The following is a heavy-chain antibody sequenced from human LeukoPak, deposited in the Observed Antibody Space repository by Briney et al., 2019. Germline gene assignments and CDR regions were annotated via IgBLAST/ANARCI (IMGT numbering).Heavy chain of an antibody. Sequence: GRSLRLSCAASGFTFDDYAMHWVRQAPGKGLEWVSGISWNSGSIGYADSVKGRFTISRDNAKNSLYLQMNSLRAEDTAVYYCARDGWYDSSGYYVGYYFDYWGQGTLVTVSS. CDR1: GFTFDDYA. CDR2: ISWNSGSI. J-gene: IGHJ4*02. D-gene: IGHD3-22*01. V-gene: IGHV3-9*01. CDR3: ARDGWYDSSGYYVGYYFDY.